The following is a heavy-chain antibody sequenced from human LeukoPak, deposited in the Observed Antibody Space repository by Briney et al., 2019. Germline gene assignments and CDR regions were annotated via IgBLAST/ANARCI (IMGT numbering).Heavy chain of an antibody. CDR2: IYYSGGT. Sequence: SQTLSLTCTVSGGSISRAGYYWNWIRQHPGKGLEWIGYIYYSGGTYYNPSLKSRVTISVDTSRDQFSLKLSSVTAADTAVYYCARSVREVEDYYYYGMDVWGQGTTVTVSS. CDR3: ARSVREVEDYYYYGMDV. CDR1: GGSISRAGYY. J-gene: IGHJ6*02. D-gene: IGHD1-26*01. V-gene: IGHV4-31*03.